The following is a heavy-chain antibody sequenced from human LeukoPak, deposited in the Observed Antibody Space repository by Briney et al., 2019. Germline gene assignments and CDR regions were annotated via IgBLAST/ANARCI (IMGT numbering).Heavy chain of an antibody. J-gene: IGHJ4*02. CDR2: FYSGDTT. CDR3: ARYRAVAGLCDY. CDR1: GFTVSSTY. V-gene: IGHV3-66*01. Sequence: GGSLRLSCAASGFTVSSTYMSWVRQAPGKGLEWVSVFYSGDTTYYANSVKGRFTISRDNSKNMLYLQMNSLRAEDTAVYYCARYRAVAGLCDYWGQGTLVTVSS. D-gene: IGHD6-19*01.